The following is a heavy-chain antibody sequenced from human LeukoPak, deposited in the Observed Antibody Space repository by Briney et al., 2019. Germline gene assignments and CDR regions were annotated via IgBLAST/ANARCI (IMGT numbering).Heavy chain of an antibody. V-gene: IGHV4-61*03. D-gene: IGHD6-13*01. Sequence: SETLSLTCTVSGGSVSSGSFYTTGSTTGSTTYNPSLKSRVTMSIDTSRTHFSLELSSVIAADTAVYFCARDAPGIAAAGVYWGQGTLVTVSS. CDR1: GGSVSSGSFY. CDR3: ARDAPGIAAAGVY. J-gene: IGHJ4*02. CDR2: TGST.